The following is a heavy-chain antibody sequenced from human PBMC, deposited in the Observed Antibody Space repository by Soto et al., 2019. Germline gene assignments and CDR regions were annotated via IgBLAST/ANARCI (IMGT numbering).Heavy chain of an antibody. Sequence: SETLSLTCAVYGGSFSGYYWSWIRQPPGKGLEWIGEINHSGSTNYNPSLKSRVTISVDTSKNQFSLKLSSVTAADTAVYYCARASEQQLVPLDYWGQGTLVTVSS. CDR3: ARASEQQLVPLDY. J-gene: IGHJ4*02. D-gene: IGHD6-13*01. CDR2: INHSGST. CDR1: GGSFSGYY. V-gene: IGHV4-34*01.